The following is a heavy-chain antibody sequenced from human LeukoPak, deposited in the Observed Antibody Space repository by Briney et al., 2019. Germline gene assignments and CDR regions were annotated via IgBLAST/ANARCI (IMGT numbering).Heavy chain of an antibody. CDR2: TTWNSDSV. CDR1: GFTFDDHA. CDR3: VRDSYPSDHFFDS. J-gene: IGHJ4*02. V-gene: IGHV3-9*01. Sequence: PGRSLKLSCAGSGFTFDDHAMHWVRQAPGKGLEWVSGTTWNSDSVDYADSVKGRFTISRDNAKNTLYLQMNSLTSEDTALYYCVRDSYPSDHFFDSWGQGVLVTVSA.